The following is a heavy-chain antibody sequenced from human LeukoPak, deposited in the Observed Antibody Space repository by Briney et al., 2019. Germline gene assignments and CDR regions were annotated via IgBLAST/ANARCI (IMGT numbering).Heavy chain of an antibody. CDR2: IIPIFGTA. D-gene: IGHD3-10*01. V-gene: IGHV1-69*05. CDR3: RITMVRGVDPEYFQH. CDR1: GGTFTSYA. Sequence: SVKVSCKASGGTFTSYAISWVRQAPGQGREWMGRIIPIFGTANYAQKFQGRVTITTDESTSTAYMELSSLRSEGTAVYYCRITMVRGVDPEYFQHWGQGTLVTVSS. J-gene: IGHJ1*01.